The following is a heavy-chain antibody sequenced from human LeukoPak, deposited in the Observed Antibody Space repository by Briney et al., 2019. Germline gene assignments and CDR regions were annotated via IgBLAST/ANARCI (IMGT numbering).Heavy chain of an antibody. CDR1: GYTFTGYY. CDR3: ARDLAYYYYYMDV. CDR2: INPNSGGT. V-gene: IGHV1-2*02. J-gene: IGHJ6*03. Sequence: ASVKVSCKASGYTFTGYYMHWVRQAPRQGLEWMGWINPNSGGTNYAQKFQGRVTMTRDTSISIAYMELSRLRSDDTAVYYCARDLAYYYYYMDVWGKGTTVTVSS.